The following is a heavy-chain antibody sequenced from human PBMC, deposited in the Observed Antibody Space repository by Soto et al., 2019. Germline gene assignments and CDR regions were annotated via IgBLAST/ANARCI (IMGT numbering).Heavy chain of an antibody. Sequence: LGESLKISCKGSGYSFTSYWIGWVRQVPGKGLEWMGVIYPGDSDTRYSPSFQGQVTISADKSISTAYLQWSSLKASDTAMYYCARRGVKSNHYCGYEGYYHYCMDVWRQGTTVTVSS. CDR3: ARRGVKSNHYCGYEGYYHYCMDV. V-gene: IGHV5-51*01. D-gene: IGHD5-12*01. J-gene: IGHJ6*02. CDR1: GYSFTSYW. CDR2: IYPGDSDT.